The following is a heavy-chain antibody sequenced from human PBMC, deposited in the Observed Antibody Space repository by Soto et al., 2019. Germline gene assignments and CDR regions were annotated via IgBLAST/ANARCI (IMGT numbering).Heavy chain of an antibody. J-gene: IGHJ4*02. CDR1: GFSFTSQW. CDR3: ARQSGETYTPMDH. V-gene: IGHV5-51*01. Sequence: PGESLKISCKGSGFSFTSQWIACVRQMPGKGLEWMGTVYPSDSHTRYSPSFQGQVTISADKSISTAYLQWSSLKASDTAMYYCARQSGETYTPMDHWGQGTLVTVSS. D-gene: IGHD5-18*01. CDR2: VYPSDSHT.